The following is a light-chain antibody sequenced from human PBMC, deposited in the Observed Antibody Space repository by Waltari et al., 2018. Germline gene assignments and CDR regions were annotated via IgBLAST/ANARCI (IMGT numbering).Light chain of an antibody. V-gene: IGLV2-8*01. Sequence: QSALTQPPSASGSPGQSVTISCTGTSTDVAVFNYVSWYQQHPGKAPKLVIYAVGKRPSGVPDRFSGSKAGNTASLTVAGLQAEDEADYYCSSYAGSDNLIFGGGTKLTVL. CDR3: SSYAGSDNLI. CDR1: STDVAVFNY. J-gene: IGLJ2*01. CDR2: AVG.